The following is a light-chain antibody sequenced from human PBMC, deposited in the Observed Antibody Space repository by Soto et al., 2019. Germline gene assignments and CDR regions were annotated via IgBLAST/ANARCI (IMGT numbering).Light chain of an antibody. CDR2: GTS. J-gene: IGKJ1*01. V-gene: IGKV3-20*01. CDR1: QSVSSNY. Sequence: IVLTQSPGTLSLSPGEPAIFSCMASQSVSSNYLAWYQQKPGQAHRLLIDGTSSRATGIPDRFSGSGSGTDFTLTISRLEPEDFAVYYCQQYGSSPPWTFGQGTRWIS. CDR3: QQYGSSPPWT.